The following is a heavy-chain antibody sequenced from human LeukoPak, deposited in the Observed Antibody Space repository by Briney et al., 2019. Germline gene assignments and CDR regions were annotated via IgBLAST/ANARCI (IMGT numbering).Heavy chain of an antibody. CDR3: ATYYDILTGPAFDY. CDR2: INWNGGST. Sequence: GGSLRLSCAASGFTFDDYGMSWVRQAPGKGLEWVSGINWNGGSTGYADSVKGRFTISRDNAKNSLYLQMNSLRAEDTALYYCATYYDILTGPAFDYWGQGTLVTVSS. V-gene: IGHV3-20*04. D-gene: IGHD3-9*01. J-gene: IGHJ4*02. CDR1: GFTFDDYG.